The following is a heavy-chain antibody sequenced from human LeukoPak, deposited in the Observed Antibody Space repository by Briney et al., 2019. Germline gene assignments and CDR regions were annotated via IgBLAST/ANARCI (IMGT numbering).Heavy chain of an antibody. V-gene: IGHV1-18*01. J-gene: IGHJ4*02. Sequence: ASVKVSCKASGYTFTSYGISWVRQAPGQGLEWMGWISAYNGNTNYAQKLQGRVTMTRNTSISTAYMELSSLRSEDTAVYYCARINDYERFWGQGTLVTVSS. CDR3: ARINDYERF. CDR2: ISAYNGNT. CDR1: GYTFTSYG. D-gene: IGHD4-17*01.